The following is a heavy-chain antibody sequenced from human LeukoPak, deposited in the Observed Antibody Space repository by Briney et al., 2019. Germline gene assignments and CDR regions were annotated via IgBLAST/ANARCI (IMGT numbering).Heavy chain of an antibody. J-gene: IGHJ5*02. CDR2: INHSGST. CDR3: ARSLRSSWFNWFDP. D-gene: IGHD6-13*01. V-gene: IGHV4-34*01. CDR1: GGSFSGYY. Sequence: PSETLSHTCAVYGGSFSGYYWSWIRQPPGKGLEWIGEINHSGSTNYNPSLKSRVTISVDTSKTQFSPKLSSVTAADTAVYYCARSLRSSWFNWFDPWGQGTLVTVSS.